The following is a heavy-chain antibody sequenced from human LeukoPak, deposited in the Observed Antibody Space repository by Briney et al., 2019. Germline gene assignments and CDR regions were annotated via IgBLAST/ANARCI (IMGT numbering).Heavy chain of an antibody. CDR1: GFTFDDYA. Sequence: GGSLRLSCAASGFTFDDYAMHWVRQAPGKGLEWVSGISWNSGSIGYADSVKGRFTISRDNAKNSLYLQMNSLSAEDMALYYCAKADYGDPSLFDYWGQGTLVTVSS. D-gene: IGHD4-17*01. CDR2: ISWNSGSI. J-gene: IGHJ4*02. CDR3: AKADYGDPSLFDY. V-gene: IGHV3-9*03.